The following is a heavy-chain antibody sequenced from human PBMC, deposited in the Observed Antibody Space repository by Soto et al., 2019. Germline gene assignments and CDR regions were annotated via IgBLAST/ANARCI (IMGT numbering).Heavy chain of an antibody. J-gene: IGHJ4*02. CDR1: GFTFSSYA. D-gene: IGHD5-12*01. CDR2: ISSSGSTT. Sequence: GGSLRLSCAASGFTFSSYAMNCVRQARGKGLEWLSYISSSGSTTYYADSVKGRFTISRDNAKKSLYLQMNSLRAEDTAVYYCARDEGAGYDYNRAFDYWGQGTLVTVSS. CDR3: ARDEGAGYDYNRAFDY. V-gene: IGHV3-48*03.